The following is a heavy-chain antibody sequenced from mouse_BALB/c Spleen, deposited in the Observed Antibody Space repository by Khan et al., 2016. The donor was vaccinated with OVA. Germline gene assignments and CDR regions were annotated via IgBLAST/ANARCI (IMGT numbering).Heavy chain of an antibody. CDR2: INPSTGYT. V-gene: IGHV1-7*01. CDR1: GYTFTSYW. J-gene: IGHJ3*01. D-gene: IGHD1-1*01. CDR3: VNHGSSSAWFTY. Sequence: QVRLQQSGAELAKPGASVKMSCKASGYTFTSYWMHWVKQRPGQGLEWIGYINPSTGYTEYNQRFKDKATLTADKSSSTAYMQLSSLTSEDSAVYYCVNHGSSSAWFTYWGQGTLVTVSA.